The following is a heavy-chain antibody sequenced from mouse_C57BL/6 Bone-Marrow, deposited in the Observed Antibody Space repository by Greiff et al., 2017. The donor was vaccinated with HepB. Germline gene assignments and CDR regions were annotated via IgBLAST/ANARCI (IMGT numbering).Heavy chain of an antibody. V-gene: IGHV2-9-1*01. CDR3: AQLQPGDMDD. J-gene: IGHJ4*01. CDR2: IWTGGGT. CDR1: GFSLTSYA. Sequence: VQGVESGPGLVAPSQCLSITCTVSGFSLTSYAISWVRQRPGKGLEWLGVIWTGGGTNYNSALISRLGISKDNSKSHVFFKMNSLHTDDTARYCCAQLQPGDMDDWGQGTTVTAAS. D-gene: IGHD6-1*01.